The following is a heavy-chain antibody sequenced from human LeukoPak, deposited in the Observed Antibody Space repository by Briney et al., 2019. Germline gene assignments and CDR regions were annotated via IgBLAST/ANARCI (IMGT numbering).Heavy chain of an antibody. CDR2: INAGNGNT. V-gene: IGHV1-3*01. CDR3: ARFLGGSYGMDV. D-gene: IGHD1-26*01. CDR1: GYTFTSYS. Sequence: ASVKVSCKASGYTFTSYSMHWVRQAPGQRLEWMGWINAGNGNTEFSQKFQGRVTITRDTSASTAYMELSSLRSEDTAVYYCARFLGGSYGMDVWGQGTTVTVSS. J-gene: IGHJ6*02.